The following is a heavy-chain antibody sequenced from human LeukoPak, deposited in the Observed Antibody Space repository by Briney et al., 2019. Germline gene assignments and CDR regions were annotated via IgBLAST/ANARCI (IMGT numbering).Heavy chain of an antibody. V-gene: IGHV4-34*01. CDR3: ARGYCSGGSCYSYYYYNYMDV. Sequence: SETLSLTCAVYGGSLSDYYWSWIRQSPGKGLEWIGSIYYRGSTYYNPSLKSRVTISVDTSKNQFSLKLSSVTAADTAVYYCARGYCSGGSCYSYYYYNYMDVWGKGTTVTVSS. J-gene: IGHJ6*03. D-gene: IGHD2-15*01. CDR2: IYYRGST. CDR1: GGSLSDYY.